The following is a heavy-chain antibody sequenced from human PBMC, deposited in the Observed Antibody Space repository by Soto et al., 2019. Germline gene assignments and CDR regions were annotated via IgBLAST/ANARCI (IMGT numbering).Heavy chain of an antibody. J-gene: IGHJ4*02. CDR2: ISYDGSNK. CDR1: GFTFSSYA. CDR3: ARDPVGGILWFGEHRGGGFDY. D-gene: IGHD3-10*01. Sequence: QVQLVESGGGVVQPGRSLRLSCAASGFTFSSYAMHWVRQAPGKGLEWVAVISYDGSNKYYADSVKGRFTISRDNSKNTLYLQMTSLGAEDTAVYYCARDPVGGILWFGEHRGGGFDYWGQGTLVTVSS. V-gene: IGHV3-30-3*01.